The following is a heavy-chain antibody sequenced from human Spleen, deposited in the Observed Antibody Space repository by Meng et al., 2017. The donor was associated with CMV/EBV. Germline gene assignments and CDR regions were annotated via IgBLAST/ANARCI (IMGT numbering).Heavy chain of an antibody. V-gene: IGHV5-51*01. CDR2: IYPVDSDT. D-gene: IGHD1/OR15-1a*01. Sequence: KVSCKGSGYSFTSYWIGWVRQMPGKGLEWMGIIYPVDSDTRYSLSFQGQVTISVDKSISIAYLQWNSLKASDTAMYYCARHVSWQQMMDAFDIWGQGTMVTVSS. CDR3: ARHVSWQQMMDAFDI. J-gene: IGHJ3*02. CDR1: GYSFTSYW.